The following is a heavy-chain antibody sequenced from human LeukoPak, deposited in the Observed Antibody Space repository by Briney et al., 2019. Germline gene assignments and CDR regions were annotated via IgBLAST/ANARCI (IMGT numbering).Heavy chain of an antibody. J-gene: IGHJ3*02. CDR2: ISYDGSNK. CDR3: ARDPEVGATVDAFDI. Sequence: GRSLRLSCAASGFTFSSYAMHWVRQAPGKGLEWVAVISYDGSNKYYADSVKGRFTISRDNSKNTLHLQMNSLRAEDTAVYYCARDPEVGATVDAFDIWGQGTMVTVSS. D-gene: IGHD1-26*01. V-gene: IGHV3-30-3*01. CDR1: GFTFSSYA.